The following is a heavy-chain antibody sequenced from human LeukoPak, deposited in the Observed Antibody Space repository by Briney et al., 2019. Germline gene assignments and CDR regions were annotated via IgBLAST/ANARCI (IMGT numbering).Heavy chain of an antibody. CDR3: AGIAVTGLPNDY. D-gene: IGHD6-19*01. CDR2: IYYSGTT. Sequence: SGTLSLTCTVSGGSISSSTYSWGWIRQPPGKGLEWIGNIYYSGTTFYNPSLKSRVTVSVDTSKSHFSLKLNSVTAADTAVYRCAGIAVTGLPNDYWGQGTLVTVSS. J-gene: IGHJ4*02. V-gene: IGHV4-39*02. CDR1: GGSISSSTYS.